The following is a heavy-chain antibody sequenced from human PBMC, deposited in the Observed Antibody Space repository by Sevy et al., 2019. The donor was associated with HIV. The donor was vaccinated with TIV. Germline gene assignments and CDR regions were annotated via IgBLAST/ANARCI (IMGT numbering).Heavy chain of an antibody. CDR2: FKSKIHGGTT. CDR1: GFIFGDYG. Sequence: GGSLRLSCTASGFIFGDYGMSWVRQAPGKGLEWTAFFKSKIHGGTTENAASVKGRFTISRDDSKNIVYLQMSNLKTEDTAVYYCTRWSGSQSIFDYWGQGTLVTVSS. D-gene: IGHD1-26*01. V-gene: IGHV3-49*04. J-gene: IGHJ4*02. CDR3: TRWSGSQSIFDY.